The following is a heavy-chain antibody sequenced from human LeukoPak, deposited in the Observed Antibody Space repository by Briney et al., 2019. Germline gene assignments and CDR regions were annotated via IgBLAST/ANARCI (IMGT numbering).Heavy chain of an antibody. CDR2: IDPDGSVA. Sequence: TGGSLRLSCEASGFSLSNHWMHWVRQAPGMGLVWVAHIDPDGSVANYGDSVKGRFTISRDNAKNTLYLQMDSLRAEDTAVYYCARELGRGGSAFDVWGQGTMVTVSS. V-gene: IGHV3-74*01. CDR1: GFSLSNHW. D-gene: IGHD3-16*01. CDR3: ARELGRGGSAFDV. J-gene: IGHJ3*01.